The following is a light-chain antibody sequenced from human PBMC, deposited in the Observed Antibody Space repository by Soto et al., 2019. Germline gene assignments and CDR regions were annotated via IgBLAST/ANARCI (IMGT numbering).Light chain of an antibody. Sequence: DIQMTQSPSTLSASVGDRVTITCRASQSISSWLAWYQQKPGKAPNLLIYKASSLESGVPSRFSGSGSGTAFTLTISRLQPDDFATYYCQQYNSYPFTFGPGTKVDIK. CDR1: QSISSW. J-gene: IGKJ3*01. CDR2: KAS. V-gene: IGKV1-5*03. CDR3: QQYNSYPFT.